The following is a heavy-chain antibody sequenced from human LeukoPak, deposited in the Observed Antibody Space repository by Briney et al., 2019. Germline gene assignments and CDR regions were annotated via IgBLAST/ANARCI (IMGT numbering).Heavy chain of an antibody. V-gene: IGHV4-38-2*02. CDR2: IYHSGST. J-gene: IGHJ6*04. Sequence: MTSETLSLTCAVSGYSISSGYYWGWIRQPPGKGLEWIGSIYHSGSTYYNPSLKSRVTISVDTSKNQFSLKLSSVTAADTAVYYCARDSLPHVTPPYCYYGMDVWGKGTTVTVSS. CDR1: GYSISSGYY. D-gene: IGHD3-16*01. CDR3: ARDSLPHVTPPYCYYGMDV.